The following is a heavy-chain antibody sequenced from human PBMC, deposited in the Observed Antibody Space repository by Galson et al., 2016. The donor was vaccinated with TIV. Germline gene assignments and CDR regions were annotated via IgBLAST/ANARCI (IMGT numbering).Heavy chain of an antibody. J-gene: IGHJ3*01. CDR1: GFTFDDFV. D-gene: IGHD1-26*01. CDR3: SRGILGVHTVAFDV. CDR2: MTWNGNEI. V-gene: IGHV3-9*01. Sequence: SLRLSCAASGFTFDDFVMHWVRQAPGKGLEWVSGMTWNGNEIGYADSVRGRFTISRDSATNPLYLQMNSLRPEDAALYFCSRGILGVHTVAFDVWGQGTMVTVS.